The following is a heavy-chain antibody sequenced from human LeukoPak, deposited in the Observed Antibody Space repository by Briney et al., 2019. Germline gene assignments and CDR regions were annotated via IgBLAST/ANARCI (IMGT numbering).Heavy chain of an antibody. J-gene: IGHJ6*03. Sequence: GRSLRLSCAASGFTFDDYAMHWVRQAPGKGLEWVSGISWNSGSIGYADSVKGRFTISRDNAKNSLYLQMNSLRAEDMALYYCAKYVSRISYYYMDVWGKGTTVTVSS. CDR1: GFTFDDYA. CDR3: AKYVSRISYYYMDV. V-gene: IGHV3-9*03. D-gene: IGHD2-15*01. CDR2: ISWNSGSI.